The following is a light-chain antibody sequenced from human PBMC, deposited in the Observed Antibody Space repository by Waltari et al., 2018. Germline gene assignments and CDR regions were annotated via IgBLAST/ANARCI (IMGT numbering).Light chain of an antibody. V-gene: IGLV2-14*01. J-gene: IGLJ2*01. CDR1: SSDVGGYNY. CDR3: SSYTSSSTLV. CDR2: EFI. Sequence: QSALTQPASVAGSPGQSITISCTGTSSDVGGYNYVSWYQQFPGQAPKLLIYEFINRPSGISNRFSGSKSGNTASLAISGLQAEDEADYYCSSYTSSSTLVFGGGTKLTVL.